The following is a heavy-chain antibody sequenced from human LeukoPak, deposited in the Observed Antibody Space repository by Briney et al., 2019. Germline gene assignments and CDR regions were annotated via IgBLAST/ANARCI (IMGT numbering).Heavy chain of an antibody. V-gene: IGHV1-2*02. Sequence: ASVKVSCKASGFTFTGHYIHWVRQAPGQGLEWMGYINPHSGGTNSPQKFQGRVTLTTDTSISAAYMELSSLISDDTAMYYCVREGNEVLTKDFDSWGQGTLVTVSS. CDR2: INPHSGGT. J-gene: IGHJ4*02. CDR1: GFTFTGHY. D-gene: IGHD4-23*01. CDR3: VREGNEVLTKDFDS.